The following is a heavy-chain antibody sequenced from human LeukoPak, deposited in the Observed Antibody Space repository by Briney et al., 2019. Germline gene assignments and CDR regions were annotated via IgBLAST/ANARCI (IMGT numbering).Heavy chain of an antibody. V-gene: IGHV3-43*01. J-gene: IGHJ4*02. D-gene: IGHD3-16*01. Sequence: GGSLRLSCAASGFTFDDYTMHWVRQDPGKRLEWVSLISWDGGSTYYADSVKGRFTISRDNSKNSLYLQMNSLRTEDTALYYCAKEASGGGEFDYWGQGTLVTVSS. CDR3: AKEASGGGEFDY. CDR1: GFTFDDYT. CDR2: ISWDGGST.